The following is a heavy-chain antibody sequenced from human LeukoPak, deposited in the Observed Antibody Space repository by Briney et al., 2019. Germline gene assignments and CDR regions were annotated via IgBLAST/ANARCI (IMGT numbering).Heavy chain of an antibody. CDR1: GGSFSGYH. CDR3: ARSPYYCSGNTLFDP. Sequence: SETLSLTCAVFGGSFSGYHWSWIRQPPGKGLEWIGGVNYGESTNYNPSLKSRVTMSVDTSKNQFSLKLSSVTAADTAVYYCARSPYYCSGNTLFDPWGQGTLVTVSS. V-gene: IGHV4-34*01. D-gene: IGHD3-10*01. J-gene: IGHJ5*02. CDR2: VNYGEST.